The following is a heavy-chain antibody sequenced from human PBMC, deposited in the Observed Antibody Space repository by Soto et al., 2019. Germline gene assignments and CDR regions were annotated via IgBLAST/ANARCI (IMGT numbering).Heavy chain of an antibody. V-gene: IGHV1-18*01. Sequence: QVQLVQSGAEVKKPGASVKVSCKASGYTFTSYGISWVRQAPGQGLEWMGWISAYNGNTNYAQKLQGRVTMTTDRAPRTAYRELRSLRSDDTAVYSCARGQGDSYGYLGTYGMDVWGQGNTVTVSS. CDR3: ARGQGDSYGYLGTYGMDV. CDR2: ISAYNGNT. D-gene: IGHD5-18*01. CDR1: GYTFTSYG. J-gene: IGHJ6*02.